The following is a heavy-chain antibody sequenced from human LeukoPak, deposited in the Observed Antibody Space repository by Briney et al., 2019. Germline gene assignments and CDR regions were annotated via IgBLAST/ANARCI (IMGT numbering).Heavy chain of an antibody. CDR1: GGTFSSYA. CDR3: ARGPNAWLERRLTAFDV. Sequence: ASVKVSCKASGGTFSSYAISWVRQAPGQGLEWMGGIIPIFGTANYAQKFQGRVTITTDESTSTAYMELSSLRSEDATVYYCARGPNAWLERRLTAFDVWGQGTMVTVSS. D-gene: IGHD1-1*01. V-gene: IGHV1-69*05. J-gene: IGHJ3*01. CDR2: IIPIFGTA.